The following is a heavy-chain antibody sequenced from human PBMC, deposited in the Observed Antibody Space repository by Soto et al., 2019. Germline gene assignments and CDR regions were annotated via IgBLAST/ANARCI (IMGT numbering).Heavy chain of an antibody. CDR1: GYTLTELS. Sequence: ASVKVSCKVSGYTLTELSMHWVRQAPGKGLEWMGGFDPEDGETIYAQKFQGRVTMTEDTSTGTAYMELSSLRSEDTAVYYCATGLLYYYYYMDVWGKGTTVTVSS. CDR3: ATGLLYYYYYMDV. CDR2: FDPEDGET. V-gene: IGHV1-24*01. J-gene: IGHJ6*03. D-gene: IGHD3-22*01.